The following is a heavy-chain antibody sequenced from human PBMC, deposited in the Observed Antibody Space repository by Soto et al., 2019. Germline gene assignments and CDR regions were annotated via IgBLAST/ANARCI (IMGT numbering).Heavy chain of an antibody. D-gene: IGHD6-13*01. CDR2: ISAYNGNT. CDR3: ARDLVAAAGTYYYYGMDV. J-gene: IGHJ6*02. V-gene: IGHV1-18*01. CDR1: GYTFTSYG. Sequence: ASVKVSCTASGYTFTSYGISWVRQAPGQGLEWMGWISAYNGNTNYAQKLQGRVTMTTDTSTSTAYMELRSLRSDDTAVYYCARDLVAAAGTYYYYGMDVWGQGTTVTVSS.